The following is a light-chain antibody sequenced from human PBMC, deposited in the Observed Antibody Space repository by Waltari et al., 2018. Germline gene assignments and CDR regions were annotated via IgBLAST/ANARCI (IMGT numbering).Light chain of an antibody. CDR3: AAWDDSLSGWV. V-gene: IGLV1-47*01. CDR1: SSNIGNNY. J-gene: IGLJ3*02. CDR2: RNN. Sequence: QSVLTQPPSASGTPGQTVTISCSGSSSNIGNNYVYWYQQFPGTAPKLLIHRNNQRPSGVPDRFSGSKSGTSASLAISGLRSEDGADYYCAAWDDSLSGWVFGGGTKLTVL.